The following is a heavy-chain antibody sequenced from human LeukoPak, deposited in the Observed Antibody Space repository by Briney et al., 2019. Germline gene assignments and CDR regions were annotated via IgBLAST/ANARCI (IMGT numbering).Heavy chain of an antibody. J-gene: IGHJ5*02. V-gene: IGHV4-34*01. CDR3: ARDLKGRDARANNWFDP. CDR2: INHSGST. Sequence: SETLSLTCAVYGGSFSGYYWSWIRQPPGKGLEWIGEINHSGSTNYNPSLKSRVTISVDTSKNQFSLKLSSVTAADTAVYYCARDLKGRDARANNWFDPWGQGTLVTVSS. CDR1: GGSFSGYY.